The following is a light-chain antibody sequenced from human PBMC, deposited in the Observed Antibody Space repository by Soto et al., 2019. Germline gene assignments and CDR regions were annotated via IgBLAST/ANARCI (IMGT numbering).Light chain of an antibody. CDR1: QDISNA. V-gene: IGKV1-39*01. CDR3: QQIYSAPLT. J-gene: IGKJ4*01. Sequence: DIQMTQSPSSLSASVGDRVTITCQASQDISNALSWHQQKPGKAPTLLIYAASSLQEGVPPRFSGSGSGTDFTFTISSLQPEDFATYFCQQIYSAPLTFGGGTKVEIK. CDR2: AAS.